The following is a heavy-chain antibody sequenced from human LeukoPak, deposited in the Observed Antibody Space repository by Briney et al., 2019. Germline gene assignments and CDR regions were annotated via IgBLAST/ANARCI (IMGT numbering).Heavy chain of an antibody. J-gene: IGHJ4*02. CDR2: ISYDGSNK. D-gene: IGHD4-17*01. Sequence: GSLRLSCAASEFTFSSYWMSWVRQAPGKGLEWVAVISYDGSNKYYADSMKGRFTISRDNSKNTLYLQMNSLRAEDTAVYYCARDFEVTTMTTSRFDYWGQGTPVTVSS. CDR3: ARDFEVTTMTTSRFDY. V-gene: IGHV3-30*03. CDR1: EFTFSSYW.